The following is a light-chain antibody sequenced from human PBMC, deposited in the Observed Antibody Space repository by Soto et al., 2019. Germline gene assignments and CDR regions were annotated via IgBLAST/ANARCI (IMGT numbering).Light chain of an antibody. J-gene: IGLJ1*01. CDR1: SSNIGSNP. CDR2: SNN. CDR3: AAWDNSRSGYV. Sequence: QPVLTQPPSASGTPGQRVTISCSGSSSNIGSNPVTWYQQLPGTAPKLLIYSNNQWPSGVPDRFSGSKSGTSASLAISGLQSEDEADYYCAAWDNSRSGYVFGTGTKLTVL. V-gene: IGLV1-44*01.